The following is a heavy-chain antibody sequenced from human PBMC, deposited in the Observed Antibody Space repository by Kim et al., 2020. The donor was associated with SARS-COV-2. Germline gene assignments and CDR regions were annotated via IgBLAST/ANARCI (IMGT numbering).Heavy chain of an antibody. CDR2: ISTSSDII. V-gene: IGHV3-48*04. CDR1: GFPFSVFS. Sequence: GGSLRLSCAASGFPFSVFSMNWVRQAPRKGLEWLSYISTSSDIITYADSMRGRATISRDNAENSISLQLNSLRPDDTAVYYCARDRGFAFDHWGQGTLVTVPP. CDR3: ARDRGFAFDH. J-gene: IGHJ4*02. D-gene: IGHD2-21*01.